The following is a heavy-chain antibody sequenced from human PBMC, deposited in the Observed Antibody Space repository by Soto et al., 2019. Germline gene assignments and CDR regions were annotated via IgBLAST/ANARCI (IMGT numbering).Heavy chain of an antibody. CDR2: IGTAGDT. CDR3: ARSSGSYGWRYYGMDV. J-gene: IGHJ6*02. D-gene: IGHD1-26*01. V-gene: IGHV3-13*01. Sequence: GGSLRLSCAASGFTFSSYDMHWVRQATGKGLEWVSAIGTAGDTYYPGSVKGRFTISRENAKNSLYLQMNSLGAEETAVYYCARSSGSYGWRYYGMDVWGQGTTVTVSS. CDR1: GFTFSSYD.